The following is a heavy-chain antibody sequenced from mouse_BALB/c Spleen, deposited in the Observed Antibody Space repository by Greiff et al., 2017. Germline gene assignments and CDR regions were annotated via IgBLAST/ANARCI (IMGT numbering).Heavy chain of an antibody. V-gene: IGHV5-6-4*01. J-gene: IGHJ4*01. CDR3: TSIYDGYPRDAMDY. CDR1: GFTFSSYT. D-gene: IGHD2-3*01. CDR2: ISSGGSYT. Sequence: EVMLVESGGGLVKPGGSLKLSCAASGFTFSSYTMSWVRQTPEKRLEWVATISSGGSYTYYPDSVKGRFTISRDNAKNTLYLQMSSLKSEDTAMYYCTSIYDGYPRDAMDYWGQGTSVTVSS.